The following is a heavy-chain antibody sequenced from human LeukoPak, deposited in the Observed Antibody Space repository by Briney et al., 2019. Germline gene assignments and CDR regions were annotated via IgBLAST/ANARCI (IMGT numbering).Heavy chain of an antibody. CDR2: IIPIFGTA. Sequence: ASVKLSCKASGGTFSSYAISWVRQAPGQGLEWMGGIIPIFGTANYAQKFQGRVTITADESTSTAYMELSSLRSEDTAVYYCATDPGEIVPAAKGPRGDYCYGTDVWGQGTTVTVSS. CDR3: ATDPGEIVPAAKGPRGDYCYGTDV. J-gene: IGHJ6*02. CDR1: GGTFSSYA. V-gene: IGHV1-69*13. D-gene: IGHD2-2*01.